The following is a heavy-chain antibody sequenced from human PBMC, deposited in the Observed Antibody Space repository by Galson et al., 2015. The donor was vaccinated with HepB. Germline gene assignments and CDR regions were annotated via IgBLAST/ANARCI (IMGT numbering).Heavy chain of an antibody. CDR1: GYRFTTYG. D-gene: IGHD2/OR15-2a*01. Sequence: SVKVSCKASGYRFTTYGIGWVRQAPGQGLDWMGWINGYNGNTDYAQKFKARITLTTDTSTTTAYMELRTLISDDTAVYYCTRQGPTSAGDYWGQGALVTVSS. CDR2: INGYNGNT. V-gene: IGHV1-18*01. J-gene: IGHJ4*02. CDR3: TRQGPTSAGDY.